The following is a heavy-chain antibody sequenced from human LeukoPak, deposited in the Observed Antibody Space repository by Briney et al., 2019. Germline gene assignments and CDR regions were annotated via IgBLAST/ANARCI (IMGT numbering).Heavy chain of an antibody. CDR1: GGSISNGDYY. Sequence: KPSQTLSLTCNVSGGSISNGDYYWSWIRQPPGKGLEWIGYIYYGGSAYYNPSLKSRVTISVDTSKNQFSLNLTSMTAADTAVYYCAREPGSSSWFGYWGQGTLVTVSS. CDR3: AREPGSSSWFGY. D-gene: IGHD6-13*01. CDR2: IYYGGSA. J-gene: IGHJ4*02. V-gene: IGHV4-30-4*08.